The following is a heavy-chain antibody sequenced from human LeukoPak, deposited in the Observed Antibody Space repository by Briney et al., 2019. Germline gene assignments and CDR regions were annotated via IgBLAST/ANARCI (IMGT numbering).Heavy chain of an antibody. Sequence: GRSLTLSCAASGFTFSSNGIHWVRQAPGKGLEWVAVIWTNGSAKYYADSVKGRFTISRDNSQNILFLQMNSLSAEDTAVYYCARRSSGTSAFDIWGQGTLVTVSS. D-gene: IGHD1-26*01. CDR2: IWTNGSAK. CDR3: ARRSSGTSAFDI. V-gene: IGHV3-33*01. CDR1: GFTFSSNG. J-gene: IGHJ3*02.